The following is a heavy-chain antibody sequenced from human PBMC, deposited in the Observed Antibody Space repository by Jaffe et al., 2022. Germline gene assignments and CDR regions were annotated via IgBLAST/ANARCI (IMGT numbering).Heavy chain of an antibody. D-gene: IGHD2-15*01. CDR2: INHSGST. Sequence: QVQLQQWGAGLLKPSETLSLTCAVYGGSFSGYYWSWIRQPPGKGLEWIGEINHSGSTNYNPSLKSRVTISVDTSKNQFSLKLSSVTAADTAVYYCARGRKGVYCSGGSCWGYYYYMDVWGKGTTVTVSS. V-gene: IGHV4-34*01. CDR3: ARGRKGVYCSGGSCWGYYYYMDV. CDR1: GGSFSGYY. J-gene: IGHJ6*03.